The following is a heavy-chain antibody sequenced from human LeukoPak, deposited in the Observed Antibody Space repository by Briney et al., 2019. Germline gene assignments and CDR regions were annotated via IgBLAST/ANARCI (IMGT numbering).Heavy chain of an antibody. V-gene: IGHV4-39*07. CDR3: AREGNYYDSSGYYYASY. CDR1: GGSISNSYY. D-gene: IGHD3-22*01. J-gene: IGHJ4*02. Sequence: SETLSLTCTVSGGSISNSYYWGWIRQPPGKGLEWIGSIYYSGDTYYNPSLKSRVTVSMDTSKNQFSLKLSSVTAADTAVYYCAREGNYYDSSGYYYASYWGQGTLVTVSS. CDR2: IYYSGDT.